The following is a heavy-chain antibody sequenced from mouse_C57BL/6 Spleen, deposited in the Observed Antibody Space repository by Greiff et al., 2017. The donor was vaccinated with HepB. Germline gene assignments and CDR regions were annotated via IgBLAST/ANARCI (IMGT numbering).Heavy chain of an antibody. J-gene: IGHJ2*01. CDR2: ISDGGSYT. CDR3: ARSYGNYLYYFDY. Sequence: DVMLVESGGGLVKPGGSLKLSCAASGFTFSSYAMSWVRQTPEKRLEWVATISDGGSYTYYPDNVKGRFTISRDNAKNNLYLQMSHLKSEDTAMYYCARSYGNYLYYFDYWGQGTTLTVSS. V-gene: IGHV5-4*03. D-gene: IGHD2-1*01. CDR1: GFTFSSYA.